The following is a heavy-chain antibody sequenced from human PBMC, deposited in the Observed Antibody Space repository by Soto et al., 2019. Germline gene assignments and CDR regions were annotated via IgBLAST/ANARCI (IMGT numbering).Heavy chain of an antibody. J-gene: IGHJ4*02. V-gene: IGHV3-21*01. Sequence: PGGSLRLSCAASRFKFSDYSMNWARQAPGKGLEWVSSISPRSAYIHYADAVKGRFIISRDDGKNALILQMNSLRAEDTAVYYCATLIKTYYDDSSGYSQDYWGQGTLVTVSS. CDR3: ATLIKTYYDDSSGYSQDY. CDR1: RFKFSDYS. CDR2: ISPRSAYI. D-gene: IGHD3-22*01.